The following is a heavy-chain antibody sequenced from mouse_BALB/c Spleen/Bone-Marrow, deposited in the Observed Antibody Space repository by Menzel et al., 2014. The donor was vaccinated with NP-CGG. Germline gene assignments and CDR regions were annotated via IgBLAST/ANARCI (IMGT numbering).Heavy chain of an antibody. Sequence: VQLQQSGAELVKPGASVKMSCKASGYTFTSYVLHWVKQKPGQGLEWIGYINPYNDGTKSNEKFKGKATLTSDKSSSTAYMELSSLTSEDSAVYYCARVDGYYGMDYWGQGTSVTVSS. CDR3: ARVDGYYGMDY. V-gene: IGHV1-14*01. CDR1: GYTFTSYV. J-gene: IGHJ4*01. D-gene: IGHD2-3*01. CDR2: INPYNDGT.